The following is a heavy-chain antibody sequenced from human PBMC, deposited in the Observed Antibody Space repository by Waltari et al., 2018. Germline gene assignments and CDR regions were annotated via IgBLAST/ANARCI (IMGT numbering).Heavy chain of an antibody. CDR3: ARVDCSGGSCTAGFDY. Sequence: QVQLQESGPGLVKPSETLSLTCAVSGYSISSGYYWGWIRQPPGKGLEWIGSIYHSGSTYYNPSLKSRVTKSVDTSKNQFSLKLSSVTAADTAVYYCARVDCSGGSCTAGFDYWGQGTLVTVSS. D-gene: IGHD2-15*01. J-gene: IGHJ4*02. V-gene: IGHV4-38-2*01. CDR1: GYSISSGYY. CDR2: IYHSGST.